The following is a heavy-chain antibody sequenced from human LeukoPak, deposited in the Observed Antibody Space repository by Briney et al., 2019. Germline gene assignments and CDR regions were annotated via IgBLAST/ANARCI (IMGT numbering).Heavy chain of an antibody. J-gene: IGHJ4*02. CDR1: GYSFTSYW. Sequence: GESLKISCKGSGYSFTSYWMGWVRQMPGKGLEWMGIIYPGDSDTRYSPSFQGQVTISADKSISTAYLQWSSLKASDTAMYYCARHCSGGSCYSGLADYWGQGTLVTVSS. CDR3: ARHCSGGSCYSGLADY. V-gene: IGHV5-51*01. CDR2: IYPGDSDT. D-gene: IGHD2-15*01.